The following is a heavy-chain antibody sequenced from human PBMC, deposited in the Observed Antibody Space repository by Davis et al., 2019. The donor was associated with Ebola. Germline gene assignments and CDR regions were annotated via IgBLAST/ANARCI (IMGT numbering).Heavy chain of an antibody. CDR3: AREASSHYDFWSGYYTGHFDY. Sequence: GESLKISCAASGFTFSSYWMSWVRQAPGKGLEWVANIKQDGSEKYYVDSVKGRFTISRDNAKNSLYLQMNSLRAEDTAVYYCAREASSHYDFWSGYYTGHFDYWGQGTLVTVSS. V-gene: IGHV3-7*01. J-gene: IGHJ4*02. CDR1: GFTFSSYW. CDR2: IKQDGSEK. D-gene: IGHD3-3*01.